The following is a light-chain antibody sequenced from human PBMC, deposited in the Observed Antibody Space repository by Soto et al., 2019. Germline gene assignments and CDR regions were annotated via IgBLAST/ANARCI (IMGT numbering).Light chain of an antibody. CDR3: QQYNSYPWT. CDR1: QSISSW. J-gene: IGKJ1*01. V-gene: IGKV1-5*01. Sequence: DIQMTQSPSTLSASVGDRVTITCRASQSISSWWAWYQQKPGKAPKLLIYDASSLESGVASRFSGSGSGTEFTLTISSLQPDDFAAYYCQQYNSYPWTFGQGTKVEIK. CDR2: DAS.